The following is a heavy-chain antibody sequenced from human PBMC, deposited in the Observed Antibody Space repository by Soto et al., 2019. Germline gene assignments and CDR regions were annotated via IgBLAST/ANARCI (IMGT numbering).Heavy chain of an antibody. CDR3: ARDTARAMVRIYYGMDV. V-gene: IGHV3-33*01. J-gene: IGHJ6*02. CDR2: IWYDGSNK. Sequence: QVQLVESGGGVVQPGRSLRLSCAASGFTFSSYGMHWVRQAPGKGLEWVAVIWYDGSNKYYADSVKGRFTISRDNSKKTLYLKMTSLRAEDTAVYYCARDTARAMVRIYYGMDVWGQGTTVTVSS. D-gene: IGHD3-10*01. CDR1: GFTFSSYG.